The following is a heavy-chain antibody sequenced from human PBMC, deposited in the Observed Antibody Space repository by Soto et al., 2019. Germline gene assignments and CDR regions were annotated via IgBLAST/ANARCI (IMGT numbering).Heavy chain of an antibody. CDR2: TYYRSKGYN. V-gene: IGHV6-1*01. CDR3: ARVRERDGPRSGLAMDL. CDR1: GDSVSSNSAA. J-gene: IGHJ6*02. Sequence: SHTHSRPCATSGDSVSSNSAAWNWIRQSPSRGLEWLGRTYYRSKGYNDYAVSVKSRITINPDTSKNQFSLQLNSVTPEDTAVYYRARVRERDGPRSGLAMDLWGEGYTV. D-gene: IGHD3-3*01.